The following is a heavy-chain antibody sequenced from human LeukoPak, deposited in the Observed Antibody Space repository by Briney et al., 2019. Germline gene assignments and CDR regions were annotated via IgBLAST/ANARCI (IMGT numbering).Heavy chain of an antibody. J-gene: IGHJ4*02. CDR2: ISYDGSNK. Sequence: GGSLRLSCAASGFTFSCYGMRWVRQAPGKGLEWVAVISYDGSNKYYADSVKGRFTISRDNSKNTLYLQMNSLRAEDTAVYYCARAGGWSKPFDYWGQGTLVTVSS. CDR1: GFTFSCYG. D-gene: IGHD6-19*01. CDR3: ARAGGWSKPFDY. V-gene: IGHV3-30*03.